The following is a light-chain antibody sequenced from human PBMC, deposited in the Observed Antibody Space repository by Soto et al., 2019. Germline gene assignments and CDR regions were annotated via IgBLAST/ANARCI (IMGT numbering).Light chain of an antibody. Sequence: IVMAQSPATLSVSPGERVTLSCRASQSVSNNVAWYQQKPGQAPRLLIYGAYTRATGIPARFSGSGSGTEFTLTIRSLQSEDFAVYYCQQYNSWPLTFGGGTKVDIK. CDR3: QQYNSWPLT. V-gene: IGKV3-15*01. J-gene: IGKJ4*01. CDR2: GAY. CDR1: QSVSNN.